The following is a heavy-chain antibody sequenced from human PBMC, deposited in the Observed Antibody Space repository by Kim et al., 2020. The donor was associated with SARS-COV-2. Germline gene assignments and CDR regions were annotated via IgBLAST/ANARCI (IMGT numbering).Heavy chain of an antibody. J-gene: IGHJ4*02. CDR3: ARVGYWNNWNDVRWDY. Sequence: ASVKVSCKASGYTFTSYAMHWVRQAPGQRLEWMGWINAGNGNTKYSQKFQGRVTITRDTSASTAYMELSSLRSEDTAVYYCARVGYWNNWNDVRWDYWGQGTLVTVSS. CDR1: GYTFTSYA. CDR2: INAGNGNT. V-gene: IGHV1-3*01. D-gene: IGHD1-1*01.